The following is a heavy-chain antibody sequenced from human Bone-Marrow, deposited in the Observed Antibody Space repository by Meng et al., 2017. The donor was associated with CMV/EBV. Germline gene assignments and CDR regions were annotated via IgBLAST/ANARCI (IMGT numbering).Heavy chain of an antibody. J-gene: IGHJ4*02. CDR1: GFTFSNAW. CDR3: TTVYSSGYYYLGY. Sequence: GESLKISCAASGFTFSNAWMSWVRQAPGKGLEWVGRIKSKTDGGTTDYAAPVKGRFTISRDDSKNTLYLQMNGLKTEDTAVYYCTTVYSSGYYYLGYWGQGTLVTVSS. CDR2: IKSKTDGGTT. D-gene: IGHD3-22*01. V-gene: IGHV3-15*01.